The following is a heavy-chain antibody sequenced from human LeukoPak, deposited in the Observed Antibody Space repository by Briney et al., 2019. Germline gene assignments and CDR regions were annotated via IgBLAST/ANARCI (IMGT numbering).Heavy chain of an antibody. CDR2: IKQHGTEK. V-gene: IGHV3-7*01. CDR3: ARDYGYYDFWSGYYTSYYYYYMDV. CDR1: GFTFTTYW. J-gene: IGHJ6*03. Sequence: PGGSLRLSCTASGFTFTTYWMSWVRHPPGKGLEWVANIKQHGTEKYYVGSVKGRFTISRDNAKNSLYLQMNSLRAEDTAVYYCARDYGYYDFWSGYYTSYYYYYMDVWGKGTTVTVSS. D-gene: IGHD3-3*01.